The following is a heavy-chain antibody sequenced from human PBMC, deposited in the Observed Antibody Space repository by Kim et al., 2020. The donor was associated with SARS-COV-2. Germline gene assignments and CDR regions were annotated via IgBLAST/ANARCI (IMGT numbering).Heavy chain of an antibody. V-gene: IGHV5-51*01. J-gene: IGHJ4*02. Sequence: VESLKISCKGSGYRFTAYWIAWVRQMPGKGLEWMGIIYPGDSDTRYSPSFQGQVTISVDNSISTAYLQWNSLDAPDTAIYYCAREGGLSYNVFDYWGQGTLLTVSS. CDR2: IYPGDSDT. CDR3: AREGGLSYNVFDY. CDR1: GYRFTAYW. D-gene: IGHD3-10*01.